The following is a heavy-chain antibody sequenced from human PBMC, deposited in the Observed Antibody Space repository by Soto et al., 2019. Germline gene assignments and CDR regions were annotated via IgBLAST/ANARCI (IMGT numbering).Heavy chain of an antibody. CDR1: GGTFSSYA. D-gene: IGHD2-15*01. Sequence: QVQLVQSGAEVKKPGSSVKVSCKASGGTFSSYAISWVRQAPGQGLEWMGGVIPIFGTANYAQKSQGGVTINEDESMSTDYMEMSSLRAEDTVVYYCARESRYGSGGSCYFLPGIDHWGQGTLVTVSS. CDR3: ARESRYGSGGSCYFLPGIDH. V-gene: IGHV1-69*12. J-gene: IGHJ4*02. CDR2: VIPIFGTA.